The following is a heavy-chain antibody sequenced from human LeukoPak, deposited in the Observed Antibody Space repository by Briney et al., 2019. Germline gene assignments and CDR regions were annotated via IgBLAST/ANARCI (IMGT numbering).Heavy chain of an antibody. D-gene: IGHD6-13*01. CDR3: AKQSAGSAAWYSLHYDF. V-gene: IGHV3-23*01. J-gene: IGHJ4*02. CDR2: VDGGGGGT. CDR1: GFTLSSYA. Sequence: PGGSQRLSCAASGFTLSSYAMTWVRQAPGRGLEWVSSVDGGGGGTYYADSVKGRFTISRDNSKDTLYLQMNGLRAEDTAVYFCAKQSAGSAAWYSLHYDFWGQGTLVTVSS.